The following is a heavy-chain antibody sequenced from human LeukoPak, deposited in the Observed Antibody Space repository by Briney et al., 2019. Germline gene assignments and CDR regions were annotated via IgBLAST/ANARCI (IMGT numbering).Heavy chain of an antibody. J-gene: IGHJ5*02. Sequence: GGSLRLSCAASGLTFRKYGMHWVRQAPGKGLEWVAFISYDGTNEYYADSVKGRFTISRDNSKNTLYLQMNSLRAEDTAVYYCARRYSSSWSGFDPWGQGTLVTVSS. D-gene: IGHD6-13*01. CDR1: GLTFRKYG. V-gene: IGHV3-30*03. CDR3: ARRYSSSWSGFDP. CDR2: ISYDGTNE.